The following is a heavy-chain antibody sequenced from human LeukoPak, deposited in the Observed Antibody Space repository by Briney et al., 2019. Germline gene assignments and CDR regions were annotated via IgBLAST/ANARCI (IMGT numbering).Heavy chain of an antibody. Sequence: GESLKISCKGSGYSFTSYWIGWVRQRPGKGLEWMGIIYPGDSDTRYSPSFQGQVTFSADKSISTAYLQWSSLKASDTAMYYCARPSIAAAGPGAYFQHWGQGTLVTVSS. J-gene: IGHJ1*01. CDR1: GYSFTSYW. CDR3: ARPSIAAAGPGAYFQH. D-gene: IGHD6-13*01. CDR2: IYPGDSDT. V-gene: IGHV5-51*01.